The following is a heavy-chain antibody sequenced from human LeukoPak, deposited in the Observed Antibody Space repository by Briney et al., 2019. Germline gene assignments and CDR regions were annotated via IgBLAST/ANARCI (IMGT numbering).Heavy chain of an antibody. D-gene: IGHD7-27*01. V-gene: IGHV3-33*01. Sequence: GGSLRLSCAASGFTFSSYGMHWVRQAPGQGLEWVAVIWFDGSNKYYADSVKGRFTISRDNSKNTLYLQMNSLRAEDTAVYYCARDRDWGCSYCSYWGQGTLLTVSS. J-gene: IGHJ4*01. CDR2: IWFDGSNK. CDR1: GFTFSSYG. CDR3: ARDRDWGCSYCSY.